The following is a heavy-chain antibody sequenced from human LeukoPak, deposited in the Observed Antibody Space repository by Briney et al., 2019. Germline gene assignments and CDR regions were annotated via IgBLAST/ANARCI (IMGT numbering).Heavy chain of an antibody. D-gene: IGHD5-18*01. Sequence: SETLSLTCTVSGGSLSSSSYYWGWIRQPPGKGLEWIGSIYYSGSTYYNPSLKSRVTISVDTSKNQFSLKLSSVTAADTAVYYCARPRGYSYDYYFDYWGQGTLVTVSS. V-gene: IGHV4-39*01. CDR1: GGSLSSSSYY. CDR3: ARPRGYSYDYYFDY. J-gene: IGHJ4*02. CDR2: IYYSGST.